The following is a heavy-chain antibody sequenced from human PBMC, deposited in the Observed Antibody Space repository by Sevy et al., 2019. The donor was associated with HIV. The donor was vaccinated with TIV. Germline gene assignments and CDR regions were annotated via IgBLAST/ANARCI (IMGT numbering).Heavy chain of an antibody. CDR3: AKEVGYCSSTSCPFYYYYGMDV. Sequence: GGSLRLSCAASGFTFSSYEMNWVRQAPGKGLEWVAVISYDGSNKYYADSVKGRFTISRDNSKNTLYLQMNSLRAEDTAVYYCAKEVGYCSSTSCPFYYYYGMDVWGQGTTVTVSS. D-gene: IGHD2-2*01. CDR2: ISYDGSNK. J-gene: IGHJ6*02. V-gene: IGHV3-30*18. CDR1: GFTFSSYE.